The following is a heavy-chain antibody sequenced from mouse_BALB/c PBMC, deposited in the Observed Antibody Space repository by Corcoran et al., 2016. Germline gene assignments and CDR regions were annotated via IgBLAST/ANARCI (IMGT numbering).Heavy chain of an antibody. J-gene: IGHJ4*01. CDR3: AREPYAMVY. Sequence: QIQLVQSGPELKKPGETVKISCKASGYTFTNYGMNWVKQAPGKGLKRMGWINTYTGEPTYADDFKGRFAFSLETSASTAYLQINNLKNEDTATYFCAREPYAMVYWGQGTSVTVSS. V-gene: IGHV9-3-1*01. D-gene: IGHD6-1*01. CDR1: GYTFTNYG. CDR2: INTYTGEP.